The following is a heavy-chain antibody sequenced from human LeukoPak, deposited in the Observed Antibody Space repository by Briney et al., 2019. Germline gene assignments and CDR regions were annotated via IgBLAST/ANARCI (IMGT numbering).Heavy chain of an antibody. Sequence: SETLSLTCAVYGGSFSGYYWSWIRQPPGKGLEWIGEINHSGSTNYNPSLKSRVTISVDTSKNQFSLKLSSVTAADTAVYYCARDRGGYSYGVYNWFDPWGQGTLVTVSS. J-gene: IGHJ5*02. CDR3: ARDRGGYSYGVYNWFDP. V-gene: IGHV4-34*01. D-gene: IGHD5-18*01. CDR2: INHSGST. CDR1: GGSFSGYY.